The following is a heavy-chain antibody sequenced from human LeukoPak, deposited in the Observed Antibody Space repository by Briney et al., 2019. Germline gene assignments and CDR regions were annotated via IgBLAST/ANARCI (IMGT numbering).Heavy chain of an antibody. Sequence: GALRLSCAASGFTFSDYYMSWIRQAPGKGLEWVSYISSSGSTIYYADSVKGRFTISRDNAKNSLYLQMNSLRAEDTALYYCAKDGEAASITASNWFDPWGQGTLVTVSS. D-gene: IGHD3-10*01. CDR2: ISSSGSTI. CDR1: GFTFSDYY. V-gene: IGHV3-11*01. CDR3: AKDGEAASITASNWFDP. J-gene: IGHJ5*02.